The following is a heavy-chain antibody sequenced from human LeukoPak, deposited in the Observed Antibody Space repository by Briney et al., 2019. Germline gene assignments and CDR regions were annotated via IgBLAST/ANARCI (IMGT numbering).Heavy chain of an antibody. CDR2: ISTYKGNT. V-gene: IGHV1-18*01. CDR1: GYTFTSYD. D-gene: IGHD4-17*01. Sequence: ASVKVSCKASGYTFTSYDISWVRQAPGQGLEWMGWISTYKGNTNYAQKLQGRVTMTTDTSTSTAYMELRSLRSDDTAVYYCARTVSTSLGSSDYYYYMDVWGKGTTVTVSS. J-gene: IGHJ6*03. CDR3: ARTVSTSLGSSDYYYYMDV.